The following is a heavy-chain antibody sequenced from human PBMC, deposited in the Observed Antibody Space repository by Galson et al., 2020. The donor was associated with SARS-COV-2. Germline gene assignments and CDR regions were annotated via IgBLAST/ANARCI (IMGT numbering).Heavy chain of an antibody. V-gene: IGHV4-59*01. CDR1: GDSLSNYY. D-gene: IGHD2-2*01. CDR2: IFSSGST. CDR3: ASGSTVFKYYFTY. J-gene: IGHJ4*02. Sequence: SETLSLTCTVSGDSLSNYYYTWIRQPPGKGLEWIGHIFSSGSTSYNPSLRSRVTLSVDTSKNQLSLKLTSVNAADTAVYYCASGSTVFKYYFTYWGQGALVTVSS.